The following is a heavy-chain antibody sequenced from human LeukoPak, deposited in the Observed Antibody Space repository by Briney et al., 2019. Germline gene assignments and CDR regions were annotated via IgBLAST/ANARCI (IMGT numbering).Heavy chain of an antibody. V-gene: IGHV4-30-2*01. J-gene: IGHJ4*02. CDR1: GGSISSGGYY. Sequence: SETLSLTCTVSGGSISSGGYYWSWIRQPPGKGLEWIGYIYHSGSTYYNPSLKSRVTISVDRSKNQFSLKLSSVTAADTAVYYCARQGGSSGWYLGHEIDYWGQGTLVTVSS. CDR2: IYHSGST. D-gene: IGHD6-19*01. CDR3: ARQGGSSGWYLGHEIDY.